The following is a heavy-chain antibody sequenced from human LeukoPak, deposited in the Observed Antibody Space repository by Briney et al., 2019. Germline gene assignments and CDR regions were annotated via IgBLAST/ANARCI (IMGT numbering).Heavy chain of an antibody. CDR2: ICYSGST. CDR1: GGSVSSGSYY. J-gene: IGHJ5*02. D-gene: IGHD1-26*01. Sequence: SETLSLTCTVSGGSVSSGSYYWSWIRQPPGKGLEWIGYICYSGSTNYNPSLKSRVTISVDTSKNQFSLKLSSVTAADTAVYYCARESVGATSWGNWFDPWGQGTLVTVSS. V-gene: IGHV4-61*01. CDR3: ARESVGATSWGNWFDP.